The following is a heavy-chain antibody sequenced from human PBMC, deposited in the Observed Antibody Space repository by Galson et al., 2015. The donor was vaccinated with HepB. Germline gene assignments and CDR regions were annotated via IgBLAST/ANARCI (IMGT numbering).Heavy chain of an antibody. V-gene: IGHV3-33*01. CDR3: ARGPPDGSTLWPFDY. Sequence: SLRLSCAASGFTFSSYGMHWVRQAPGKGLEWVAVIWYDGSNKYYADSVKGRFTISRDNSKNTLYLQMNSLRAEDTAVYYCARGPPDGSTLWPFDYWGQGTLVTVSS. D-gene: IGHD3-22*01. CDR2: IWYDGSNK. CDR1: GFTFSSYG. J-gene: IGHJ4*02.